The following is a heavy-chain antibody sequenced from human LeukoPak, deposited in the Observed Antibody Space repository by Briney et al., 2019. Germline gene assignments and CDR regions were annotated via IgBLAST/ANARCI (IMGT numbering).Heavy chain of an antibody. J-gene: IGHJ4*02. Sequence: PGESLKISCQGFGYTFTTSWIGWVRQLPGKGLEWMAIIYAGNSDTKYSPSFQGQVSISTDRSISTAYLQWSSLQASDTAICFCAILNHPDGRVYWGQGTLVTVSS. CDR3: AILNHPDGRVY. V-gene: IGHV5-51*01. CDR2: IYAGNSDT. D-gene: IGHD5-24*01. CDR1: GYTFTTSW.